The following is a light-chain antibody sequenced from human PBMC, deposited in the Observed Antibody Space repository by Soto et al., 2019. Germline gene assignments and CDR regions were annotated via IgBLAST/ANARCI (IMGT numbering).Light chain of an antibody. J-gene: IGKJ1*01. CDR2: GAS. CDR1: QSVSSSY. Sequence: EIVFTQLPGTLSLSPGERATLSCRASQSVSSSYLAWYQQKPGQAPRLLIYGASSRATGIPARFSGSGSGTEFTLTISSLQSEDFAVYYCQQYNNWPRTFGQGTKVDI. CDR3: QQYNNWPRT. V-gene: IGKV3-15*01.